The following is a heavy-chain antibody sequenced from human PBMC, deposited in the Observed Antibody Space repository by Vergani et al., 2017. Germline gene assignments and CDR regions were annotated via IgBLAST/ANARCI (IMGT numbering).Heavy chain of an antibody. CDR1: GYSISSGYY. V-gene: IGHV4-38-2*01. Sequence: QVQLQESGPGLVKPSETLSLTCAVSGYSISSGYYWGWIRQPPGKGLEWIGSIYHSGSTNYNPSLKSRVTISVDTSKNQFSLKLSSVTAADTAVYYCARGSWIQGWFDPWGQGTLVTVSS. J-gene: IGHJ5*02. CDR2: IYHSGST. CDR3: ARGSWIQGWFDP. D-gene: IGHD5-18*01.